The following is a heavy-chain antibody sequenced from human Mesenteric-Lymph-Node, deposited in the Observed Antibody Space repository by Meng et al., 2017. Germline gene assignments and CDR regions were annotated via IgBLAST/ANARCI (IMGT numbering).Heavy chain of an antibody. D-gene: IGHD4-23*01. Sequence: SVKVSCKASGGTFSSYTISWVRQAPGQGLEWMGRIIPILGIANYAQKFQGRVTITADKSTSTAYMELSSLRSDDTAVYYCARVLGGNSPSYYYYGMDVWGQGTTVTVSS. V-gene: IGHV1-69*02. CDR1: GGTFSSYT. CDR3: ARVLGGNSPSYYYYGMDV. J-gene: IGHJ6*02. CDR2: IIPILGIA.